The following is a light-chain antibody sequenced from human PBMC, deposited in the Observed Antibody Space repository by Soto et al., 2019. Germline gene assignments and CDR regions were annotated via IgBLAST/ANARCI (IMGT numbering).Light chain of an antibody. CDR3: LHFVHHRMYT. CDR2: DAS. V-gene: IGKV1-33*01. J-gene: IGKJ2*01. Sequence: DIQMTPSPSSLSASVGDRVTITCQASRDIKHYLKWYQQKPGKAPKLLIYDASSLQRGVPSRFSGSGSGTDFPFTSPSRQPEDIGTYFCLHFVHHRMYTFGQGTRLEV. CDR1: RDIKHY.